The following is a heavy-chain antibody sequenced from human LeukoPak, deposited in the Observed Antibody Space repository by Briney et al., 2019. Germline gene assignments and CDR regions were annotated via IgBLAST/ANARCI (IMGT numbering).Heavy chain of an antibody. CDR3: ARGSIVVVPATSVFDP. J-gene: IGHJ5*02. Sequence: ASVKVSCKASGYTFTTYYMHWVRQAPRQGLEWMGWINPNSGDTNYAQKFQGRVTMTRDTSISTAYMELSRLRSDDTAVYYCARGSIVVVPATSVFDPWGQGTLVTVSS. CDR1: GYTFTTYY. D-gene: IGHD2-2*01. V-gene: IGHV1-2*02. CDR2: INPNSGDT.